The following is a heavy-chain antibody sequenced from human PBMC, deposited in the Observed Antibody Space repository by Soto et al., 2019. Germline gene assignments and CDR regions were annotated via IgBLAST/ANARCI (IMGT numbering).Heavy chain of an antibody. CDR3: ARAHFYGSGSYSRPYYYYYAMDV. V-gene: IGHV4-59*01. Sequence: SETLSLTCTVSGVTISSTYWGWIRQPPGKGLEWIGYINYSGSTNYNPSLQSRVTISVDTSKNQFSLKLSSVTAADTAVYYCARAHFYGSGSYSRPYYYYYAMDVWGQGTTVTVSS. J-gene: IGHJ6*02. CDR2: INYSGST. D-gene: IGHD3-10*01. CDR1: GVTISSTY.